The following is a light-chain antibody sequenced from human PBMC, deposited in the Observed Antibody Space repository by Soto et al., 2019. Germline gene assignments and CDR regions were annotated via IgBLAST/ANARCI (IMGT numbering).Light chain of an antibody. V-gene: IGKV3-11*01. CDR3: QQRSNWPLT. CDR2: AAS. Sequence: EIVLTQSPAILSLSPGERATLSCRASQSVSSYLTWYQQKPGQAPRLLIYAASTRATGIPARFSGSGSGTDFTLTISSLEPEDFAVYYRQQRSNWPLTFGGGTKVDIK. CDR1: QSVSSY. J-gene: IGKJ4*01.